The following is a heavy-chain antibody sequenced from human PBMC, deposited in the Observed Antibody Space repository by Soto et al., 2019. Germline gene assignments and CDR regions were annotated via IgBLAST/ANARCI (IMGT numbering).Heavy chain of an antibody. CDR3: ARVTRRTIFGVVITDWFDP. CDR2: IYYSGST. D-gene: IGHD3-3*01. V-gene: IGHV4-30-4*01. J-gene: IGHJ5*02. Sequence: SETLSLTCTVSGGSISSGDYYWSWIRQPPGKGLEWIGYIYYSGSTYYNPSLKSRVTISVDTSKNQFSLKLSSVTAADTAVYYCARVTRRTIFGVVITDWFDPWGQGTLVTVSS. CDR1: GGSISSGDYY.